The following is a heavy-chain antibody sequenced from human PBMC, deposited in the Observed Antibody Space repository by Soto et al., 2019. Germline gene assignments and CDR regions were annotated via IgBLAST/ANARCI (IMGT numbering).Heavy chain of an antibody. Sequence: GASVKVSCKASGGTFSSYTISWVRQAPGQGLEWMGRIIPILGIANYAQKFQGRVTITADKSTSTAYMELSSLRSEDTAVYYCARDSPSPLWFGELSHFDYWGQGTLVTVSS. D-gene: IGHD3-10*01. CDR2: IIPILGIA. J-gene: IGHJ4*02. V-gene: IGHV1-69*04. CDR1: GGTFSSYT. CDR3: ARDSPSPLWFGELSHFDY.